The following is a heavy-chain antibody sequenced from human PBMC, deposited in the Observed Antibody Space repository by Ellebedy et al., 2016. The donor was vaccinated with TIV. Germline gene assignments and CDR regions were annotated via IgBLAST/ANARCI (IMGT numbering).Heavy chain of an antibody. CDR2: IAVYNGHT. V-gene: IGHV1-18*01. J-gene: IGHJ2*01. Sequence: ASVKVSXKVSSYTFTRYDMSWVRQAPGQGLEWMGWIAVYNGHTKYAQKFQDRVVMTTETATSTVYMELRSLRSDDTAVYYCARSRLGGGHWYFDFWGRGALVTVSS. CDR1: SYTFTRYD. CDR3: ARSRLGGGHWYFDF. D-gene: IGHD3-10*01.